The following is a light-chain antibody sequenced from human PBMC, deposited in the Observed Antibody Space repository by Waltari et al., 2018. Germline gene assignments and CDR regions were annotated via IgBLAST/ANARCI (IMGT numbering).Light chain of an antibody. CDR1: TNDLGSYNY. V-gene: IGLV2-11*01. J-gene: IGLJ3*02. CDR2: DVT. CDR3: CSYAGSYTWV. Sequence: SALTQPRSVSGSPGQSVTISCTGTTNDLGSYNYVSWYQQHPGKAPKLIILDVTKRPSGVPHRLSGSKSGNTASLTISGLLAEDEAEYYCCSYAGSYTWVFGGGTKLTVV.